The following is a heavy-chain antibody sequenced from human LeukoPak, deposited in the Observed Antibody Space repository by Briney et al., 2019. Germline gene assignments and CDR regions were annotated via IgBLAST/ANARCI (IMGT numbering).Heavy chain of an antibody. D-gene: IGHD6-13*01. J-gene: IGHJ4*02. CDR1: GGSIRSSSYY. V-gene: IGHV4-61*02. CDR3: ARASSSWYSRLSFDY. Sequence: SETLSLTCTVSGGSIRSSSYYWGWIRQPAGKGLDWIGRIYTSGSTNYNPSLKNRATMSVDTSKTQFSLKLRSVTAADTAVYYCARASSSWYSRLSFDYWGQGTLVTVSS. CDR2: IYTSGST.